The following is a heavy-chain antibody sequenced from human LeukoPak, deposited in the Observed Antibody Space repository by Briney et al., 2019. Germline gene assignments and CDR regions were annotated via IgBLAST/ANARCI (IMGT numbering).Heavy chain of an antibody. CDR3: ARGFYEPIDR. CDR1: GASVNSSH. Sequence: SETLSLTCSVSGASVNSSHWNWIRQSPGKGLEWIANVDYNGSTKYNPSLRGRGTMSLDTSKNQFHLKLESVTAADTARYFCARGFYEPIDRWGQGTLVTVSS. J-gene: IGHJ5*02. CDR2: VDYNGST. V-gene: IGHV4-59*02. D-gene: IGHD2/OR15-2a*01.